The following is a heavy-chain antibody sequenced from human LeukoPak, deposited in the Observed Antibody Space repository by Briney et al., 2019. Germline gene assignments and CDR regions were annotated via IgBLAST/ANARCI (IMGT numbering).Heavy chain of an antibody. D-gene: IGHD3-3*01. Sequence: GASVKVSCKASGYTFNSYGISWVRQAPGQGLEWMGWINTNTGNPTYAQGFTGRFVFSLDTSVSTAYLQISSLKAEDTAVYYCARHTYRGGPDFWSGYLDAFDIWGQGTMVTVSS. CDR3: ARHTYRGGPDFWSGYLDAFDI. CDR1: GYTFNSYG. CDR2: INTNTGNP. V-gene: IGHV7-4-1*02. J-gene: IGHJ3*02.